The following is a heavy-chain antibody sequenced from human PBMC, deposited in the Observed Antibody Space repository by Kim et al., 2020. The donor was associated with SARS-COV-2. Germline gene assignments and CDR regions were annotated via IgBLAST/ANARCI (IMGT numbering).Heavy chain of an antibody. CDR2: IYYDGDIR. V-gene: IGHV3-33*07. D-gene: IGHD3-10*01. Sequence: GGSLRLSCAATGFNFSNYDMFWVRQAPGKGLEWVTFIYYDGDIRSYADSVKGRFTVSRDNSKNTLYLQMSSLRAEDTAMYYCARDYYGLRSYSGPPYWGQGTLVTVSS. CDR3: ARDYYGLRSYSGPPY. CDR1: GFNFSNYD. J-gene: IGHJ4*02.